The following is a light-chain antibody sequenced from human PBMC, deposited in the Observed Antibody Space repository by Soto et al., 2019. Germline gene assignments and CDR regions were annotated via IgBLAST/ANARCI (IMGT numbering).Light chain of an antibody. CDR1: NSDVGDYNY. V-gene: IGLV2-14*01. CDR3: SSYTNSNTRV. Sequence: QSALTQPSSLSGSPGQSITISCTGTNSDVGDYNYVSWYQQHPGKAPKLIIYEVSNRPSGISDRFSASKSGNTASLTISGLQAEDEADYYCSSYTNSNTRVFGTGTKVTVL. CDR2: EVS. J-gene: IGLJ1*01.